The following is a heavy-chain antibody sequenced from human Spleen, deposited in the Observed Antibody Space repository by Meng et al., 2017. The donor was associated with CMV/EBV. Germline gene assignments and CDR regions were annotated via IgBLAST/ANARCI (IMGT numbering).Heavy chain of an antibody. CDR1: RFTFSIYP. CDR3: AKSPILSQNAFDF. J-gene: IGHJ3*01. D-gene: IGHD3-9*01. Sequence: GESLKISCAASRFTFSIYPMHWVRQAPGKGLEWVAFIRYDGSNKYYVDSVKGRFTISRDNAKNSLYLQMNSLRVEDTALYFCAKSPILSQNAFDFWGQGTMVTVSS. V-gene: IGHV3-30*02. CDR2: IRYDGSNK.